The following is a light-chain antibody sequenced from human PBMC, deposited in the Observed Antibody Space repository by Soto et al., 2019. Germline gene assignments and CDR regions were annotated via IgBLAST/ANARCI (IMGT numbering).Light chain of an antibody. J-gene: IGKJ1*01. CDR3: HQYYRTPRT. CDR1: QSVSNNY. CDR2: GAS. V-gene: IGKV3-20*01. Sequence: EIVLTQSPGTLSLSPGERATLSCRASQSVSNNYLAWYQQKPGQAPRLLIYGASNRATGIPDRFSGSGSGTDFTLTISSLEPEDCAVYYCHQYYRTPRTFGQGTKVDIK.